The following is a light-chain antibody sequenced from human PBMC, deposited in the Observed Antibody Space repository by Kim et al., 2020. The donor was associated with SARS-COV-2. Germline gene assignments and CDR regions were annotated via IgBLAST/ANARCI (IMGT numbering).Light chain of an antibody. V-gene: IGLV2-14*03. CDR3: TSYTSTSTLV. J-gene: IGLJ2*01. CDR1: NSDVGAYIF. Sequence: GQSITLSCTGTNSDVGAYIFVSWYQHQPGKAPKLIIYDVSHRPSGVSNRFSGSKSGNRASLTIFGLQAEDEADYYCTSYTSTSTLVFGGGTQLTVL. CDR2: DVS.